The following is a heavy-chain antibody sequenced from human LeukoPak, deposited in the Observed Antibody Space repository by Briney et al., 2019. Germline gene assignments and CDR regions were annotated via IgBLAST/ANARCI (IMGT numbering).Heavy chain of an antibody. V-gene: IGHV4-4*07. Sequence: SETLSLACSVSGGSISSYYWSWIRQPAGKGLEWIGRIYSTGSTNYNPSLKSRVTMSVDTSKNQFSLRLRSVTAADTAVYYCARQIASAGTAGFDFWGQGALVTVSS. CDR2: IYSTGST. J-gene: IGHJ4*02. CDR1: GGSISSYY. D-gene: IGHD6-13*01. CDR3: ARQIASAGTAGFDF.